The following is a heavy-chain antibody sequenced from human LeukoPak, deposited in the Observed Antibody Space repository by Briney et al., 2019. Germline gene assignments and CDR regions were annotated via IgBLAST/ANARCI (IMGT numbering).Heavy chain of an antibody. CDR3: ATDLRDATGPHYYYYGMDV. J-gene: IGHJ6*02. CDR2: FDPEDGET. V-gene: IGHV1-24*01. CDR1: GYTLTELS. Sequence: ASVKVSCKVSGYTLTELSMHWVRQAPGKGLEWMGGFDPEDGETIYAQKFQGGVTMTEDTSTDTAYMELSSLRSEDTAVYYCATDLRDATGPHYYYYGMDVWGQGTTVTVSS.